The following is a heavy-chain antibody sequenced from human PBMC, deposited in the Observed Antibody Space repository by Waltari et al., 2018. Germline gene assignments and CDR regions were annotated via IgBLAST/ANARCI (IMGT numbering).Heavy chain of an antibody. J-gene: IGHJ4*02. V-gene: IGHV4-4*07. D-gene: IGHD5-12*01. Sequence: QEQLQESGPGLVKPSETLSLTCSVSGGSISNYYWSWIRQPAGKGLEWIGRIYTSVSANSSPSLKSRVTMSVDTSKNQFSLKLNSVTAADTAVYYCAREVRRDGFNYLDYWGQGTLVTVSS. CDR1: GGSISNYY. CDR2: IYTSVSA. CDR3: AREVRRDGFNYLDY.